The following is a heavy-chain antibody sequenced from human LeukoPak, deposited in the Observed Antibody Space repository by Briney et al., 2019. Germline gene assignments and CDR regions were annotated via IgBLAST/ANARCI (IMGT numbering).Heavy chain of an antibody. CDR3: VRDGPSWGLL. J-gene: IGHJ4*02. CDR2: IYHSGST. V-gene: IGHV4-38-2*02. D-gene: IGHD7-27*01. CDR1: GYSISSGYY. Sequence: PSETLSLTCAVSGYSISSGYYWGWIRQPPGEGLEWVGSIYHSGSTYYNPSLKSRVTMSLDTSKNLFSLKLTSVPAADTAVYYCVRDGPSWGLLWGQGALVTVSS.